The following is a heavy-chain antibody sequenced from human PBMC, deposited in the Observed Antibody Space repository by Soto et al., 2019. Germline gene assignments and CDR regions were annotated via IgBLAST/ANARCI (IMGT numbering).Heavy chain of an antibody. CDR3: VRDGTKTLRDWFDP. V-gene: IGHV4-34*01. D-gene: IGHD1-1*01. CDR2: INHSGST. Sequence: SETLSLTCAVYGGSFSGYYWSWIRQPPGKGLEWIGEINHSGSTNYNPSLKSRVTISVDTSKKQFSLKLRSVTAADTAVYYCVRDGTKTLRDWFDPWGQGISVTVSS. CDR1: GGSFSGYY. J-gene: IGHJ5*02.